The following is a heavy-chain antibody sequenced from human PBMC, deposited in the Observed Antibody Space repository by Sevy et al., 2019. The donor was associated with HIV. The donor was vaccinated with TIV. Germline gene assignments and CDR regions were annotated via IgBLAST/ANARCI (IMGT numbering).Heavy chain of an antibody. V-gene: IGHV4-59*01. J-gene: IGHJ4*02. Sequence: SETLSLTCTVSGGSISSYYWSWIRQPPGKGLEWIGYIYYSGSTKYNPSLKSRVTISVDTSKNQFSLKLSSVTAADTAVYYCARGKATYYFDYWGQGTLVTVSS. CDR3: ARGKATYYFDY. CDR2: IYYSGST. CDR1: GGSISSYY.